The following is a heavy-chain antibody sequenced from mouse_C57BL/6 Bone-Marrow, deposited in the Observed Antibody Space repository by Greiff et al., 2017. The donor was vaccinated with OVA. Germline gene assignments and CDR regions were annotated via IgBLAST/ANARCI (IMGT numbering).Heavy chain of an antibody. D-gene: IGHD2-10*02. CDR2: INPNNGGT. CDR1: GYTFTDYY. V-gene: IGHV1-26*01. Sequence: EVQLQQSGPELVKPGASVKISCKASGYTFTDYYMNWVKQSHGKSLEWIGDINPNNGGTSYNQKFKGKATLTVDKSSSTAYMELRSLTSEDSAVYYCARRMDYDAMDYWGQGTSVTVSS. CDR3: ARRMDYDAMDY. J-gene: IGHJ4*01.